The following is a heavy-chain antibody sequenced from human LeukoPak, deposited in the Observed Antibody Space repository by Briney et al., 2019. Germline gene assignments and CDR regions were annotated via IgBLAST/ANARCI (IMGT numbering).Heavy chain of an antibody. V-gene: IGHV4-31*03. CDR1: GGSISSGGYY. CDR2: IYYSGST. D-gene: IGHD6-13*01. CDR3: ARGTPYSSWSGWFDP. Sequence: SQTLSLTCTVSGGSISSGGYYWSWIRQHPGKGLEWIGYIYYSGSTYYNPSLKSRVTISVDTSKNQFSLKLSSVTAADTAVYYCARGTPYSSWSGWFDPWGQGTLVTVSS. J-gene: IGHJ5*02.